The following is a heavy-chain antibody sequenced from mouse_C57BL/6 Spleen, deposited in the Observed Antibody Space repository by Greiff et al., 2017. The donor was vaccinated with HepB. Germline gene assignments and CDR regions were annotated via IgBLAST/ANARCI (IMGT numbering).Heavy chain of an antibody. V-gene: IGHV5-4*01. J-gene: IGHJ3*01. Sequence: EVKLVESGGGLVKPGGSLKLSCAASGFTFSSYAMSWVRQTPEKRLEWVATISDGGSYTYYPDNVKGRFTISRDNAKNNLYLQMSHLKSEDTAMYYCARDDGYYGWFAYWGQGTLVTVSA. CDR3: ARDDGYYGWFAY. CDR1: GFTFSSYA. D-gene: IGHD2-3*01. CDR2: ISDGGSYT.